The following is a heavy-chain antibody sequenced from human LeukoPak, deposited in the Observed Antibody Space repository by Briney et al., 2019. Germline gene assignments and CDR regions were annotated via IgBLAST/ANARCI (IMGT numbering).Heavy chain of an antibody. J-gene: IGHJ4*02. CDR1: GLTVSSYV. Sequence: GGSLRLSCGASGLTVSSYVMSWVRQAPGKGLEWVSVISASGGVTFYADSVKGRFTVSRDNSKNTLYLQMNTLRAEDTAVYYCAKAGRSLVRGVPFDYWGQGTLVTVSS. D-gene: IGHD3-10*01. CDR2: ISASGGVT. V-gene: IGHV3-23*01. CDR3: AKAGRSLVRGVPFDY.